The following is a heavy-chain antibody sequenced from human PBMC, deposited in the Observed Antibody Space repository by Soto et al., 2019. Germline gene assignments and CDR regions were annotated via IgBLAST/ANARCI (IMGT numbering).Heavy chain of an antibody. CDR3: AREVYYDFWSGFNTHPYYFDD. V-gene: IGHV3-30-3*01. Sequence: QVQLVESGGSMVQPGRSLRLSSAASGFTFSRHTMHWVRQAPGKGLEWVAAISDDGSNTYYADSVKGRFTISRDNSKNTLYLQMNSLSSEDTAVLHCAREVYYDFWSGFNTHPYYFDDWGQGTLVTVSS. CDR1: GFTFSRHT. CDR2: ISDDGSNT. D-gene: IGHD3-3*01. J-gene: IGHJ4*02.